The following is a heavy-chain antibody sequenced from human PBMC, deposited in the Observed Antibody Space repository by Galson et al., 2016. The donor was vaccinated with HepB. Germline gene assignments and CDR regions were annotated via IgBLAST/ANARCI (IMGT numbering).Heavy chain of an antibody. V-gene: IGHV6-1*01. CDR2: TYYRSKWYN. J-gene: IGHJ6*02. CDR1: GDIVSSNSAA. CDR3: VEQRKGAPYGMDV. D-gene: IGHD1/OR15-1a*01. Sequence: CAISGDIVSSNSAAWNWIRQSPSRGLEWLGRTYYRSKWYNDYAVSVKSRIIVNPDTSKNQFSLQLNSVTPEDTAVYYCVEQRKGAPYGMDVWGLGTTVTVSS.